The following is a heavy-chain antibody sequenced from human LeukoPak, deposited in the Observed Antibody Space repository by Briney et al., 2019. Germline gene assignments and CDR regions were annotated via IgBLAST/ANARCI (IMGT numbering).Heavy chain of an antibody. J-gene: IGHJ5*02. CDR1: GGTFSGYA. V-gene: IGHV1-69*04. D-gene: IGHD2-15*01. CDR2: IIPILGIA. Sequence: ASVKVSCKASGGTFSGYAISWVRQAPGQGLEWMGRIIPILGIANYAQKFQGRVTITADKSTSTAYMELSSLRSEDTAVYYCASTDLGYCSGGSCYSAATRPRFDPWGQGTLVTVSS. CDR3: ASTDLGYCSGGSCYSAATRPRFDP.